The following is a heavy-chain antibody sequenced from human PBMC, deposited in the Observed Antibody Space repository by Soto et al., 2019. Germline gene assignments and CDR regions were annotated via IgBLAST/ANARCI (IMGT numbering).Heavy chain of an antibody. CDR3: AAEWGPSWFAP. V-gene: IGHV4-61*01. CDR1: VTSLDSFSNY. Sequence: SETRSLACTLSVTSLDSFSNYWNWFRKPPWKALELIGYIYGGVNTKYNPSLKIRVTISQDTSKNQVSLKMNSVTSTDTAMYYCAAEWGPSWFAPWGKGILVTXS. D-gene: IGHD7-27*01. CDR2: IYGGVNT. J-gene: IGHJ5*02.